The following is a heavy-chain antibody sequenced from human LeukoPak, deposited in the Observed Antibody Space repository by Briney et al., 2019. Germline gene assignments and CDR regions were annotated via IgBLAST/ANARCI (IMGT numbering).Heavy chain of an antibody. CDR1: GLTFSSQW. D-gene: IGHD3-3*01. Sequence: GESLRLSCAASGLTFSSQWMTWVRQAPGKGPEWVANIEGDGGKKFYVDSVEGRFTISRDNAENSLYLQMNSLRAEDTAVYYCARTTLPLTYYDFWSGYWDYYYYMDVWGKGTTVTVSS. CDR3: ARTTLPLTYYDFWSGYWDYYYYMDV. CDR2: IEGDGGKK. J-gene: IGHJ6*03. V-gene: IGHV3-7*02.